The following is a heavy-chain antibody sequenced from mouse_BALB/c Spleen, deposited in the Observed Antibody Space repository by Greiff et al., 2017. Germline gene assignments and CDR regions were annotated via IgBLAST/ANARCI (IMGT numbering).Heavy chain of an antibody. CDR1: GFTFSSFG. J-gene: IGHJ2*01. V-gene: IGHV5-17*02. Sequence: EVKLMESGGGLVQPGGSRKLSCAASGFTFSSFGMHWVRQAPEKGLEWVAYISSGSSTIYYADTVKGRFTISRDNPKNTLFLQMTSLRSEDTAMYYCARYRGWVDYWGQGTTLTVSS. D-gene: IGHD3-3*01. CDR2: ISSGSSTI. CDR3: ARYRGWVDY.